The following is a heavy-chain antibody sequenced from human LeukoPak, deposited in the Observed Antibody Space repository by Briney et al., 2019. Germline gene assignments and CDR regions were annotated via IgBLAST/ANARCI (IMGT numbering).Heavy chain of an antibody. J-gene: IGHJ4*02. Sequence: ASVKVSCKASGYTFTSYFTHWVRQAPGQGLEWMGIINPSGDSTNDAQKFQGRVTMTRDMSTSTVYMELSSLRSEDTAVYYCARPSTYYYDSSGYYFDYWGQGTLVTVSS. CDR2: INPSGDST. CDR3: ARPSTYYYDSSGYYFDY. V-gene: IGHV1-46*01. CDR1: GYTFTSYF. D-gene: IGHD3-22*01.